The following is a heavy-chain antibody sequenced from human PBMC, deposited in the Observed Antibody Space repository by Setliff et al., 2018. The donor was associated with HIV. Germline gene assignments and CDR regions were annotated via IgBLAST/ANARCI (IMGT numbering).Heavy chain of an antibody. CDR1: GGSISTGGYY. Sequence: PSETLSLTCTVSGGSISTGGYYWSWIRQHPGKGLEWIGHIYYSGSTNYNPSLKSRVTISVDTSKNQFSLNLNSVTAADTAIYYCARAPFPVAGFDYFDHWGQGTQVTVSS. D-gene: IGHD6-19*01. V-gene: IGHV4-31*03. CDR2: IYYSGST. CDR3: ARAPFPVAGFDYFDH. J-gene: IGHJ4*02.